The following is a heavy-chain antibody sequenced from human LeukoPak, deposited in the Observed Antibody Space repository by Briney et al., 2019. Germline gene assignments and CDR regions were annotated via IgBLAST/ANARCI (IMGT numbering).Heavy chain of an antibody. D-gene: IGHD2-21*01. CDR1: GFTFSSYS. CDR3: ARELYGYSFDY. V-gene: IGHV3-21*01. Sequence: GGSLRLSCAASGFTFSSYSMNWVRQAPGKGLEWVSSISSGSSSIYYADSLKDRFTISRDNAKNSLYLQMNSLRAEDTAVYYCARELYGYSFDYWGQGTLVTVSS. CDR2: ISSGSSSI. J-gene: IGHJ4*02.